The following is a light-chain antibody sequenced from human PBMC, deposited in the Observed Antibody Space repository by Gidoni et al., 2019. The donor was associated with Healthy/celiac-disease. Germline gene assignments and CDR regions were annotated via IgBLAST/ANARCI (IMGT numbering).Light chain of an antibody. V-gene: IGKV4-1*01. J-gene: IGKJ4*01. CDR3: QQYYSTLFT. CDR1: QSVLYSSNNKNY. CDR2: WAS. Sequence: DIVMTQSPDSLAVPLGERATINCKSSQSVLYSSNNKNYLAWYQQKPGQPPKLLIYWASTREAGVPDRFSGSGSGTDFTLTISSLQAEDVAVYYCQQYYSTLFTFGGGTKVEIK.